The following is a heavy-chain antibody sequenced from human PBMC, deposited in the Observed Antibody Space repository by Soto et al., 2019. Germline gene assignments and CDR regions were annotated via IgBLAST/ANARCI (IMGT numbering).Heavy chain of an antibody. J-gene: IGHJ5*02. CDR3: ARTAYCGGDCYSNWFDP. D-gene: IGHD2-21*02. CDR2: IIPIFGTA. Sequence: SVKVSCKAPGGTFSSYAISWVRQAPGQGLEWMGGIIPIFGTANYAQKFQGRVTITADKSTSTAYMELSSLRSEDTAVYYCARTAYCGGDCYSNWFDPWGQGTLVTVSS. V-gene: IGHV1-69*06. CDR1: GGTFSSYA.